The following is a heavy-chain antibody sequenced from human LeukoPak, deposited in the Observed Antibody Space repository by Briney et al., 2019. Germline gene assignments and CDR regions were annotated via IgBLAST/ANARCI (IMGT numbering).Heavy chain of an antibody. Sequence: SETLSLTCTVSGGSISSYYWSWIRQPPGKGLEWIGYVNYSGSTNYNPSLKSRVTISVDTSKKQFSLKLSSVTAADTAVYYCARLYSSSLGRVFDYWGQGTLVTVSS. V-gene: IGHV4-59*01. CDR3: ARLYSSSLGRVFDY. D-gene: IGHD6-13*01. CDR1: GGSISSYY. CDR2: VNYSGST. J-gene: IGHJ4*02.